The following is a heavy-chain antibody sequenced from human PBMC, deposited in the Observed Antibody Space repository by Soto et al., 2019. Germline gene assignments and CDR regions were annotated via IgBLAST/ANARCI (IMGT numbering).Heavy chain of an antibody. CDR3: ARESDFWSGGYQFVY. D-gene: IGHD3-3*01. CDR1: GGSISRSY. V-gene: IGHV4-4*07. CDR2: IYSSGST. J-gene: IGHJ4*02. Sequence: PSETLSLTCTVSGGSISRSYWSWIRQPAGKGLEWIGRIYSSGSTTYNPSLKGRVTMSVDTAKNQFSLKLNPVTAADTAVYFCARESDFWSGGYQFVYWGQGTLVTVSS.